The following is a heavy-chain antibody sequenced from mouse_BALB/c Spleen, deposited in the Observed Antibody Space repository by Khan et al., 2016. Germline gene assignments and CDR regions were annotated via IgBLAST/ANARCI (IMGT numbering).Heavy chain of an antibody. CDR1: GYTFTSYN. CDR3: ASEGNYFDD. J-gene: IGHJ2*01. V-gene: IGHV1-12*01. D-gene: IGHD2-14*01. Sequence: QVQLQQSGAELVKPGASVKMSCKASGYTFTSYNMHWVKQTPGQGLEWIGAIYPGNGDNTYTQKFKGKATLTAEKSSSTAYMQLSSLTSEDSAVYYCASEGNYFDDWGQGTTLTVSS. CDR2: IYPGNGDN.